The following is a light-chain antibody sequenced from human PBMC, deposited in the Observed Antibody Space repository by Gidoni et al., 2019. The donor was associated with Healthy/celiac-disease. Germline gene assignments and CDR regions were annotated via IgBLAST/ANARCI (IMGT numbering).Light chain of an antibody. CDR1: QGISSW. CDR2: AAS. V-gene: IGKV1-12*01. Sequence: DIQITQSPSSVSASVGHRVTITCRASQGISSWLALYQQKPGKAPKLLIYAASSLQSGVPSRVSGSGSGTDFTLTISSLQPEDFATYYCQQANSFPLTFGGGTKVEIK. J-gene: IGKJ4*01. CDR3: QQANSFPLT.